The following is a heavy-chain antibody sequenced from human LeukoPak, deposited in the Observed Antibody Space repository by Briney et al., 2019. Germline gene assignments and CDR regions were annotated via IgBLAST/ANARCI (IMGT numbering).Heavy chain of an antibody. Sequence: GGSLRLSCAASGFTFSSYSMNWVRQAPGKGLEWVSSISSSSSYIYYADSVKGRFTISRDNAKNSLYLQMNSLRAEDTAVYYCARATTYDILTGYFDYWGQGTLVTVSS. CDR3: ARATTYDILTGYFDY. CDR1: GFTFSSYS. D-gene: IGHD3-9*01. CDR2: ISSSSSYI. V-gene: IGHV3-21*01. J-gene: IGHJ4*02.